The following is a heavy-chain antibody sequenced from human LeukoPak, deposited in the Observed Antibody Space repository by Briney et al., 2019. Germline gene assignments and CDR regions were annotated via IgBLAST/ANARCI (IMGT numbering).Heavy chain of an antibody. CDR1: GFTFSDHY. V-gene: IGHV3-11*04. Sequence: PGGSLRLSCAASGFTFSDHYMSWIRQAPGKGLVWLSYISSSGTSIYYADSVKGRFTISRDNAKNSLYLQMNSLRAEDAAVYYCARDMYRLPQDWGQGTLVTVSS. J-gene: IGHJ4*02. CDR2: ISSSGTSI. D-gene: IGHD2-2*01. CDR3: ARDMYRLPQD.